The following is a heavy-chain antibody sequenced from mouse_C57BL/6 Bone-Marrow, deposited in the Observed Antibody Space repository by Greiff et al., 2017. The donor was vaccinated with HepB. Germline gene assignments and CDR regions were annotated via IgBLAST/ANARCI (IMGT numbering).Heavy chain of an antibody. V-gene: IGHV1-81*01. Sequence: QVQLQQSGAELARPGASVKLSCKASGYTFTSYGISWVKQRTGQGLEWIGEIYPRSGNTYYNEKFKGKATLTADKSSSTAYIDLRSLTSEDSAVYFCAREDGYYFDDWGQGTTLTVSS. D-gene: IGHD2-3*01. CDR2: IYPRSGNT. CDR1: GYTFTSYG. CDR3: AREDGYYFDD. J-gene: IGHJ2*01.